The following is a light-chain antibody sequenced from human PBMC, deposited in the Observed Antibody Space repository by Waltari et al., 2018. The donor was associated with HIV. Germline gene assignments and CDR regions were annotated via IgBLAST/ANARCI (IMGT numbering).Light chain of an antibody. CDR1: ENIGNW. CDR3: QQYNVYPWT. Sequence: DIEMTQSPLTMSASVGANATITCRTRENIGNWLSWYQRQPENAPDLPIYRTFTLKSGVPSRFSGRGSGTEFALTVRGLQPDDFGTFFCQQYNVYPWTFGQGTRVDLK. V-gene: IGKV1-5*03. CDR2: RTF. J-gene: IGKJ1*01.